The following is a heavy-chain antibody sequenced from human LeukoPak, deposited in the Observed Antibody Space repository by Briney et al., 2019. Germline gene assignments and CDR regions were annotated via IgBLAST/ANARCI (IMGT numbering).Heavy chain of an antibody. CDR2: IKQGGSEN. Sequence: GGSLRLSCVVSEFTFSSYWMSWVRQTPGKGLEWVANIKQGGSENYYVDSVKGRFTTSRDNAKNSLYLQMNSLRAEDAAVYYCARDAARFPNREPWPPFDYWGQGTLVTVSS. J-gene: IGHJ4*02. D-gene: IGHD1-26*01. CDR3: ARDAARFPNREPWPPFDY. CDR1: EFTFSSYW. V-gene: IGHV3-7*01.